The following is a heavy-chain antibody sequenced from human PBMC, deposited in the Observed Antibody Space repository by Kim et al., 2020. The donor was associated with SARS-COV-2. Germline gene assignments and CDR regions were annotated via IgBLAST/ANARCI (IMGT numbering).Heavy chain of an antibody. D-gene: IGHD3-10*01. CDR2: IYTSGST. J-gene: IGHJ6*02. Sequence: SETLSLTCTVSGGSISSGSYYWSWIWQPAGKGLEWIGRIYTSGSTNYNPSLKSRVTISVDTSKNQFSLKLSSVTAADTAVYYCARDTMVRGAYYYGMDVWGQGTTVTVSS. CDR1: GGSISSGSYY. CDR3: ARDTMVRGAYYYGMDV. V-gene: IGHV4-61*02.